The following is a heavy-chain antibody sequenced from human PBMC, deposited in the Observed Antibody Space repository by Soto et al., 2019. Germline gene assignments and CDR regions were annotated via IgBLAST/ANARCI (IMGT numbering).Heavy chain of an antibody. J-gene: IGHJ4*02. CDR1: GGSISSYY. CDR2: IYYSGST. CDR3: ARDLISY. D-gene: IGHD3-10*01. Sequence: SETLSLTCTVSGGSISSYYWSWIRQPPGKGLEWIGYIYYSGSTNYNPSLKSRVTISVDTSKNQFSLKLSSVTAADTAVYYCARDLISYWGQGTLVTVSS. V-gene: IGHV4-59*01.